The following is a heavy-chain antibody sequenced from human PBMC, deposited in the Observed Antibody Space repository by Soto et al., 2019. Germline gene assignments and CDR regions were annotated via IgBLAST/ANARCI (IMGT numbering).Heavy chain of an antibody. CDR1: GFTFSSYW. Sequence: GGSLRLSCAASGFTFSSYWMSWVRQAPGKGLEWVANIKQDGSEKYYVDSVKGRFTISRDNAKNSLYLQMNSLRAEDTAVYYCATSRGSGSYYKFGGREHFDYWGQGTLVTVSS. D-gene: IGHD3-10*01. J-gene: IGHJ4*02. CDR3: ATSRGSGSYYKFGGREHFDY. CDR2: IKQDGSEK. V-gene: IGHV3-7*01.